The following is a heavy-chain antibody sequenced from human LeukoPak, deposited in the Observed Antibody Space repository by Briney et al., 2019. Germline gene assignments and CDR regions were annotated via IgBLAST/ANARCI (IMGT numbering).Heavy chain of an antibody. D-gene: IGHD5-12*01. CDR3: ARVRATFSPHFDN. J-gene: IGHJ4*02. Sequence: GGSLRLSCAASGFTFSSYWMHWVRQAPGKGLMWVSRINSDGSITNYADSVKGRFTISRDNAKNTLYLQMNSLRAEDTAVHYCARVRATFSPHFDNWGQGTLVTVSS. CDR2: INSDGSIT. CDR1: GFTFSSYW. V-gene: IGHV3-74*01.